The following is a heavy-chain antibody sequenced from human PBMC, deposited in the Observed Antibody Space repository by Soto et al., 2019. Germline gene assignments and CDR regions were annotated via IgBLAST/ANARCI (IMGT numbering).Heavy chain of an antibody. CDR1: GFTFSSYA. V-gene: IGHV3-23*01. D-gene: IGHD2-2*01. CDR3: AKEGGDIVLVPAAMPRVYYYYGMDV. Sequence: PGGSLRLSCAASGFTFSSYAMSWVRQAPGKGLEWVSAISGSGGSTYYADSVKGRFTISRDNSKNTLYLQMNSLRAEDTAVYYCAKEGGDIVLVPAAMPRVYYYYGMDVWGQGTTVTVSS. CDR2: ISGSGGST. J-gene: IGHJ6*02.